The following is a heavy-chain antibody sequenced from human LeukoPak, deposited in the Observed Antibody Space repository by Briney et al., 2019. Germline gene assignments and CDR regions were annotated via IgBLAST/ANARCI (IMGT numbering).Heavy chain of an antibody. V-gene: IGHV3-23*01. CDR1: GFTFSSYA. CDR2: ISGSGGST. J-gene: IGHJ4*02. Sequence: GGSLRLSCAASGFTFSSYAMSWVRQAPGKGLEWVSAISGSGGSTYYADSVKGRFTISRDNSKNTLYLQMNSLKAEDTAVYYCAKPDRASITMIVVVITFDYWGQGTLVTVSS. CDR3: AKPDRASITMIVVVITFDY. D-gene: IGHD3-22*01.